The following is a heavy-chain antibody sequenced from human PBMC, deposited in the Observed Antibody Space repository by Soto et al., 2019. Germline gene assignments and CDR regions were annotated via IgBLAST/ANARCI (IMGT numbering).Heavy chain of an antibody. CDR2: IYHSGST. D-gene: IGHD3-10*01. CDR1: GGSISSSNW. CDR3: ARDRDEVRHYYGSGSFPRRWDYYYGMDV. J-gene: IGHJ6*02. V-gene: IGHV4-4*02. Sequence: PSETLSLTCAVSGGSISSSNWWSWVRQPPGKGLEWIGEIYHSGSTNYNPSLKSRVTISVDKSKNQFSLKLSSVTAADTAVYYCARDRDEVRHYYGSGSFPRRWDYYYGMDVWGQGTTVTVSS.